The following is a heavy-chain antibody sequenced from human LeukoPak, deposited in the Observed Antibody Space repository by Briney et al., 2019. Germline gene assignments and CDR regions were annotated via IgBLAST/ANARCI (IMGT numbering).Heavy chain of an antibody. CDR2: IYSGGST. J-gene: IGHJ4*02. V-gene: IGHV3-53*01. CDR1: GLTVSSNY. CDR3: ARVSRGDSNYDY. Sequence: GGSLRLSCAASGLTVSSNYMSWVRQAPGKGLEWVSVIYSGGSTYYADSVTGRFTISRDNSKNTLYLQMNSLRAEDTAVYYCARVSRGDSNYDYWGQGTLVTVSS. D-gene: IGHD4-11*01.